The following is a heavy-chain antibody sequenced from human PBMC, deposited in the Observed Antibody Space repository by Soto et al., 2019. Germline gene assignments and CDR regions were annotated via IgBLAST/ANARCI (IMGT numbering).Heavy chain of an antibody. J-gene: IGHJ4*02. CDR1: GGSFSSGSYS. V-gene: IGHV4-39*01. CDR3: ARRGSCSSTSCYAFDY. D-gene: IGHD2-2*01. Sequence: SETLSLTCTVSGGSFSSGSYSWGWIRQPPGKGLEGIGSIYYSGPTYYNPSLKSRVTISIDTSNNQFSLKVSSVTAADTAVYYCARRGSCSSTSCYAFDYWAQGTLVTVSS. CDR2: IYYSGPT.